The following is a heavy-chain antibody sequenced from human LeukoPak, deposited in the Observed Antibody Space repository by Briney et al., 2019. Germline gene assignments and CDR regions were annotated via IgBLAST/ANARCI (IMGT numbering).Heavy chain of an antibody. Sequence: SETLSLTCTVSGGSISSSSYYWGWIRQPPGKGLEWIGSIYYSGSTYYNPSLKSRVTISVDRSKNQFSLKLSSVTAADTAVYYCASNIERYSGYDETPDAFDIWGQGTMVTVSS. CDR1: GGSISSSSYY. V-gene: IGHV4-39*07. D-gene: IGHD5-12*01. CDR3: ASNIERYSGYDETPDAFDI. CDR2: IYYSGST. J-gene: IGHJ3*02.